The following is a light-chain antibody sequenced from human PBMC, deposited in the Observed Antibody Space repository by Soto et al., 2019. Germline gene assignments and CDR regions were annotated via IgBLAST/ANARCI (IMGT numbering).Light chain of an antibody. CDR3: MQGSNWPGT. Sequence: DVGMTQAPLSLPVTLGQPASISCRSTQSLVSRDGNTYSTWLQQRPGQSPRRLIYRPSGGETGVPDRFSGGASGTDFTLKISSVEAEDAGVYYCMQGSNWPGTSGQGT. CDR2: RPS. CDR1: QSLVSRDGNTY. J-gene: IGKJ1*01. V-gene: IGKV2-30*01.